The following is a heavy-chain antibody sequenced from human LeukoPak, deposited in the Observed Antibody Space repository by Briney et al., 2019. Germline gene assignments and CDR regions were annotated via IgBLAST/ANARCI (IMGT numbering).Heavy chain of an antibody. CDR1: VNTFSSYY. V-gene: IGHV1-46*01. CDR3: ARDRHTVTTPNFGY. CDR2: INPSSGSA. D-gene: IGHD4-17*01. Sequence: ASVKVSCKASVNTFSSYYMRCVRQAPGQGRERVGMINPSSGSASYAQSFQGRVTMTRYTSTSTAYMELRSLGSDDTAVYYCARDRHTVTTPNFGYWGQGTLVTVSS. J-gene: IGHJ4*02.